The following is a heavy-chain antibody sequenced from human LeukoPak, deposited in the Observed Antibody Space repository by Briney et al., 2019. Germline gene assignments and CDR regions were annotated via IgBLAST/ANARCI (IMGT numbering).Heavy chain of an antibody. CDR3: ARDGYDFWSGYPTYYFDY. D-gene: IGHD3-3*01. Sequence: SETLSLTCTVSGGSISSGSYYWSWIRQPAGKGLEWIGRIYTSGSTNYNPSLKSRVTISVDTSKNQFSLKLSSVTAADTAVYYCARDGYDFWSGYPTYYFDYWGQGTLVTVSS. J-gene: IGHJ4*02. CDR2: IYTSGST. V-gene: IGHV4-61*02. CDR1: GGSISSGSYY.